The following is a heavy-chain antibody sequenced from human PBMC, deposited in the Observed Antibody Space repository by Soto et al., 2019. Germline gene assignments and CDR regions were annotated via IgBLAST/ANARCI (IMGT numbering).Heavy chain of an antibody. CDR2: INHRGST. Sequence: QVQLQQWGAGLLKPSETLSLTCAVSGGSFIYYQWSWIRHPPGKGLERIGEINHRGSTNYNPSLQARATISIDTSTHQFSLKLRSVTASDTAEYYSTRRPNGVDIWRQVTMGSV. V-gene: IGHV4-34*01. D-gene: IGHD2-8*01. CDR3: TRRPNGVDI. CDR1: GGSFIYYQ. J-gene: IGHJ3*02.